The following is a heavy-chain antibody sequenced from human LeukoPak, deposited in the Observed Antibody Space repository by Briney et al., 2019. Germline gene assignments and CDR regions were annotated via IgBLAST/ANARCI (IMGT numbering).Heavy chain of an antibody. V-gene: IGHV4-59*12. Sequence: SETLSLTCTVSGGSISSYYWSWIRQPPGKGLEWIGYIYYSGSTNYNPSLKSRVTMSVDTSKNQFSLKLSSVTAADTAVYYCARVSDDYSNYGEFWFDPWGQGTLVTVSS. J-gene: IGHJ5*01. CDR2: IYYSGST. CDR3: ARVSDDYSNYGEFWFDP. D-gene: IGHD4-11*01. CDR1: GGSISSYY.